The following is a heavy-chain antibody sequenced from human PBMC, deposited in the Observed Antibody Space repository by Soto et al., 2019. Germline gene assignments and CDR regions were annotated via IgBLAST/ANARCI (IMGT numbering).Heavy chain of an antibody. CDR1: GGSFSGYY. Sequence: SETLSLTCAVYGGSFSGYYWSWIRQPPGKGLEWIGEINHSGSTNYNPSLKSRVTISVDTSKNQFSLKLSSVTAADTAVYYCALLPTIVGATGVGDYWGQGTLVTVSS. CDR2: INHSGST. V-gene: IGHV4-34*01. CDR3: ALLPTIVGATGVGDY. D-gene: IGHD1-26*01. J-gene: IGHJ4*02.